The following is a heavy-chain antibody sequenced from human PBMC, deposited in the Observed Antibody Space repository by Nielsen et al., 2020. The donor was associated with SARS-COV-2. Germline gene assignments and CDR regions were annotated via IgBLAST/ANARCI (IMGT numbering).Heavy chain of an antibody. CDR1: GFTFSSYA. D-gene: IGHD2-2*01. Sequence: GGSLRLSCVASGFTFSSYALSWVRQAPGKGLEWVAGISGSGSNTYYADSVKGRFTISREYSKNTLFLQINSLRAEDSALYYCATAAPEYPFEYWGQGTLVTVSS. CDR3: ATAAPEYPFEY. CDR2: ISGSGSNT. V-gene: IGHV3-23*01. J-gene: IGHJ4*02.